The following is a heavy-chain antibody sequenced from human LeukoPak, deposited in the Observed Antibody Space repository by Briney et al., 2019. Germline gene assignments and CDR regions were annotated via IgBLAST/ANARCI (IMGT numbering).Heavy chain of an antibody. CDR2: MYTTGST. J-gene: IGHJ5*02. Sequence: SETLSLTCTVSGGSISSYYWNWIRQPPGKGLEWIGYMYTTGSTNYNPSLKSRVTISVDTSKNQFSLKLSSVTAADTAVYYCARLAYSGCYFGWFDPWGQGTLVTVSS. CDR3: ARLAYSGCYFGWFDP. D-gene: IGHD1-26*01. V-gene: IGHV4-4*09. CDR1: GGSISSYY.